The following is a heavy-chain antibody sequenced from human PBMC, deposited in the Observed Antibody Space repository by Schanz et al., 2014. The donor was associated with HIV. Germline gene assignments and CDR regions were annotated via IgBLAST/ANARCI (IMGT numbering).Heavy chain of an antibody. V-gene: IGHV3-33*05. CDR2: ISYDGRNK. CDR3: AKIRGTRGAYDGMDV. Sequence: QVHLVESGGGVVQPGRSLRLSCAASGFSFNSYGMHWVRQAPGKGLEWVPVISYDGRNKLYADSVKGRFTISRDNSKNTMFLQMNSLRVEDTAIYYCAKIRGTRGAYDGMDVWGQGTTVTVSS. D-gene: IGHD3-10*01. J-gene: IGHJ6*02. CDR1: GFSFNSYG.